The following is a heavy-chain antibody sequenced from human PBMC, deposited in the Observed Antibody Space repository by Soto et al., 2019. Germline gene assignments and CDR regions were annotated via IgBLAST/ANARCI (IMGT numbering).Heavy chain of an antibody. D-gene: IGHD1-26*01. J-gene: IGHJ4*02. CDR1: GFTFGDYA. Sequence: EVQLVESGGGLVQPGRSLTLYFVASGFTFGDYAMHWLRQVLGKGLEWVSGVNWNSASLAYADSVKGRFNITRDNAKNSLHLNMSRLGPENTAPYYSAKVKDSGMYLVASLANWGQGTLVVVSS. V-gene: IGHV3-9*01. CDR2: VNWNSASL. CDR3: AKVKDSGMYLVASLAN.